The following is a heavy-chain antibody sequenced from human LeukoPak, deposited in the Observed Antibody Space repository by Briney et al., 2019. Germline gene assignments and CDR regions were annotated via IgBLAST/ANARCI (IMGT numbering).Heavy chain of an antibody. CDR1: GYTFTSYG. V-gene: IGHV1-8*02. CDR2: MNPNSGNT. D-gene: IGHD5-12*01. Sequence: ASVKVSCKASGYTFTSYGISWVRQAPGQGLEWMGWMNPNSGNTGYAQKFQGRVTMTRNTSISTAYMELSSLRSEDTAVYYCARGSLGYDSYYYYMDVWGKGTTVTVSS. CDR3: ARGSLGYDSYYYYMDV. J-gene: IGHJ6*03.